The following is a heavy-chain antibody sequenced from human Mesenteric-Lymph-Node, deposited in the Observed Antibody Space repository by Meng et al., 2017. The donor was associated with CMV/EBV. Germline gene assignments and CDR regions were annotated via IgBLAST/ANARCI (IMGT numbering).Heavy chain of an antibody. CDR2: ISTSNGKT. V-gene: IGHV1-18*01. Sequence: SVKVSCKASGHTLNRSDIKWVRQAPGQGPEWMGWISTSNGKTIYAQKLQGRVTLTTDTSTSTAYMELRSLTSDDTAVYYCARGWELMYWGQGTQVTVSS. J-gene: IGHJ4*02. CDR3: ARGWELMY. CDR1: GHTLNRSD. D-gene: IGHD1-26*01.